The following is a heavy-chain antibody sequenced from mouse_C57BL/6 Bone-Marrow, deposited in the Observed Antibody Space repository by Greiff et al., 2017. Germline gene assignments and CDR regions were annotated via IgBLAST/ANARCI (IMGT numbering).Heavy chain of an antibody. CDR2: IYPGGGYT. D-gene: IGHD3-3*01. V-gene: IGHV1-63*01. CDR3: ARDVGDYAMDY. CDR1: GYTFTNYW. Sequence: VQLQQSGAELVRPGTSVKMSCKASGYTFTNYWIGWAKQRPGHGLEWIGDIYPGGGYTNYNEKFKGKATLTADKSSSTAYMQFSSLTSEDSAIYYCARDVGDYAMDYWGQGTSVTVSS. J-gene: IGHJ4*01.